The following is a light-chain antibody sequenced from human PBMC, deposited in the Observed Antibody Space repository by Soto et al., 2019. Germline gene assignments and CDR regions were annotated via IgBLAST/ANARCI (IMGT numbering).Light chain of an antibody. CDR3: SSYADSDTPYV. J-gene: IGLJ1*01. Sequence: QSVLTQPASVSGSPGQSITISCTGTSSDVGAYNYVSWYQQHPGKAPKLLIFEVSSRPSGVSNRFSGSKSGSTASLTISELQAEDEADYYCSSYADSDTPYVFGTGTKVTVL. CDR1: SSDVGAYNY. V-gene: IGLV2-14*01. CDR2: EVS.